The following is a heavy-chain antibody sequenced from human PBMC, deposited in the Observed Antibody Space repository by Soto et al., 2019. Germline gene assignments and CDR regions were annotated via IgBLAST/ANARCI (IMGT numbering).Heavy chain of an antibody. D-gene: IGHD4-17*01. Sequence: GGSLRLSCAASGFTFSSYAMHWVRRAPGKGLEWVAVISYDGSNKYYADSVKGRFTISRDNSKNTLYLQMNSLRAEDTAVYYCARVMLEYGDYIERYYYYGMDVWGQGTTVTVSS. CDR1: GFTFSSYA. J-gene: IGHJ6*02. CDR2: ISYDGSNK. CDR3: ARVMLEYGDYIERYYYYGMDV. V-gene: IGHV3-30-3*01.